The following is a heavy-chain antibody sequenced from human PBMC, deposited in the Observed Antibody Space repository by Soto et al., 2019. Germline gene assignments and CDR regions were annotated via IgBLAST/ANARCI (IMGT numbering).Heavy chain of an antibody. J-gene: IGHJ4*02. Sequence: KTSETLSLTCAVYGGSFSGYYWSWIRQPPGKGLEWIGEINHSGSTNYNPSLKSRVTISVDTSKNQFSLKLSSVTAADTAVYYCARDRSNWNDVSGPTDYWGQGTLVTVSS. V-gene: IGHV4-34*01. CDR1: GGSFSGYY. CDR3: ARDRSNWNDVSGPTDY. D-gene: IGHD1-1*01. CDR2: INHSGST.